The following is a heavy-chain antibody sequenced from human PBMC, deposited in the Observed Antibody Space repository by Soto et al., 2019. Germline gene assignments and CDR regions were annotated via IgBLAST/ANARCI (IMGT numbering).Heavy chain of an antibody. Sequence: EVQLVESGGGLVQPGGSLRPSCAGSGFTFSSDWMHWVRQDPGKGLVWVSRLNSDGTSANYADSVKGRFTISRDNAKNTLFLKMNSLTAEDTALYYCARGPYGWFGFDYWGQGTLVTVSS. D-gene: IGHD3-10*01. CDR3: ARGPYGWFGFDY. CDR1: GFTFSSDW. CDR2: LNSDGTSA. J-gene: IGHJ4*02. V-gene: IGHV3-74*01.